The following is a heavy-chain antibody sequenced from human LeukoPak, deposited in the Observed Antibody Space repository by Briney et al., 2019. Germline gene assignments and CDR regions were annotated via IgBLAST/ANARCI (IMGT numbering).Heavy chain of an antibody. Sequence: ASVKVSCKASGYTFTGYYMHWVRQAPGQGLEWMGWISAYNGNTNYAQKLQGRVTMTTDTSTSTAYMELRSLRSDDTAVYYCARSGENIRFPPNDYGFEDYWGQGTLVTVSS. J-gene: IGHJ4*02. CDR2: ISAYNGNT. D-gene: IGHD4-17*01. CDR1: GYTFTGYY. V-gene: IGHV1-18*04. CDR3: ARSGENIRFPPNDYGFEDY.